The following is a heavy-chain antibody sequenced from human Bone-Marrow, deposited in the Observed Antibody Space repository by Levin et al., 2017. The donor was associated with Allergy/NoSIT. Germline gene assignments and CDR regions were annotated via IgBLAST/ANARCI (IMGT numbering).Heavy chain of an antibody. J-gene: IGHJ4*02. CDR3: TRDPEYTTGDGFDY. Sequence: GESLKISCAASGFTFSHYWMDWVRQAPGKGLVWVSRIHPDGSSTNYVDSVKGRFTISRDNAKNTLYLQMNSLRAEDTAVYYCTRDPEYTTGDGFDYWGQGTLVTVSS. V-gene: IGHV3-74*01. CDR1: GFTFSHYW. D-gene: IGHD7-27*01. CDR2: IHPDGSST.